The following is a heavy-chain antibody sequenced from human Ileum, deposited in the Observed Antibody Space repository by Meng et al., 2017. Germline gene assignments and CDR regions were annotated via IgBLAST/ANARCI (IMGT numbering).Heavy chain of an antibody. CDR3: ARAPVAKYFHH. J-gene: IGHJ1*01. CDR2: IRGKPNDGTT. CDR1: GTTMNDYT. V-gene: IGHV3-49*04. D-gene: IGHD4-23*01. Sequence: SLKTSWVASGTTMNDYTMSWVRQAPGRQLEWGGFIRGKPNDGTTDYAASVKGRFTISRDDSRSIDYLPMNSLKSEDTAVYYCARAPVAKYFHHWGQGTLVTVSS.